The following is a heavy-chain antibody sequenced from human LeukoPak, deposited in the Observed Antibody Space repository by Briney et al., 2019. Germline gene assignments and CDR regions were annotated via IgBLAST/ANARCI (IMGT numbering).Heavy chain of an antibody. D-gene: IGHD3-22*01. CDR2: TSGSGGSR. CDR3: AKFPSYDSSGHDGFDI. CDR1: GFTFKSHA. Sequence: GGSLRLSCAASGFTFKSHAMSWVRQAPGKGLEWVSATSGSGGSRFYADSVKGRFTISRDNSKNTLYLQMNSLRAEDTAVYYCAKFPSYDSSGHDGFDIWGQGTRVTISS. J-gene: IGHJ3*02. V-gene: IGHV3-23*01.